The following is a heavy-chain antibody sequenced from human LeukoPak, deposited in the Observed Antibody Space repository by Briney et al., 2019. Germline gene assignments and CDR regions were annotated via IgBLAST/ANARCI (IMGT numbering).Heavy chain of an antibody. Sequence: PGGSLRLFCPASGSTFSIYGMHWVRQAPGKGMGWVAVISYDGSNKFCADSVNVRFTISRDNAKNTLYLQMNSRRAEDAAVWYCAARASSCWYNYWGQGALVTVSP. V-gene: IGHV3-30*03. D-gene: IGHD6-19*01. CDR3: AARASSCWYNY. J-gene: IGHJ4*02. CDR2: ISYDGSNK. CDR1: GSTFSIYG.